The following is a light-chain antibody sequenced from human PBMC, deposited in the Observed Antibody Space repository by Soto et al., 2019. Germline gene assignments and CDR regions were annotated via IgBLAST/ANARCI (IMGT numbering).Light chain of an antibody. CDR2: WAS. J-gene: IGKJ2*01. V-gene: IGKV4-1*01. CDR3: QQYYATPQN. CDR1: QSVFYDSNDKNY. Sequence: DIVMTQSPDSLGVSLGERATINCKSSQSVFYDSNDKNYLAWYQQKPGQPPKLLIYWASTRESGVPDRVSGSGSVTYVTLTISSLHIEDVAVYYCQQYYATPQNFGQGTKLEIK.